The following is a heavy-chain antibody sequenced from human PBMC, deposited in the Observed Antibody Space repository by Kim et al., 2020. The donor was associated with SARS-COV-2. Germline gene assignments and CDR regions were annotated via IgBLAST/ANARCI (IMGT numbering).Heavy chain of an antibody. V-gene: IGHV3-23*01. Sequence: GGSLRLSCAASGFTFSSYAMRWVRQAPGKGLEWVSTISSSGSTYYADSVKGRFTISRDNSKNTLYLQMNSLRADDTAVYYCAKSLGYYFDYWGQGTLVTV. CDR1: GFTFSSYA. D-gene: IGHD7-27*01. CDR3: AKSLGYYFDY. CDR2: ISSSGST. J-gene: IGHJ4*02.